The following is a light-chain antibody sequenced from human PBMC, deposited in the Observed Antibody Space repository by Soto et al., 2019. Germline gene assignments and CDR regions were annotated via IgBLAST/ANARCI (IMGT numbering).Light chain of an antibody. CDR2: DAF. CDR3: QQYNNWPLT. J-gene: IGKJ4*01. Sequence: DIQMTQSPSSLSASVGDRVTITCQASHDIINYLNWFQQKPGEAPKLLIFDAFKLETGVPSRFSGSGSGTDFTLTISSLQPEDIATYYCQQYNNWPLTFGGGTKVEMK. V-gene: IGKV1-33*01. CDR1: HDIINY.